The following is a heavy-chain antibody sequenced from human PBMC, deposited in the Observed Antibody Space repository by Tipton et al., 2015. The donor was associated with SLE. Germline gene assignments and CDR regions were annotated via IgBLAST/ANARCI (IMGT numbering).Heavy chain of an antibody. CDR1: GGSISNFY. CDR2: IYFSGGA. V-gene: IGHV4-59*08. CDR3: ARGRYNYGFGFDY. J-gene: IGHJ4*02. Sequence: TLSLTCIVSGGSISNFYWSWIRQPAGKRLEWIGHIYFSGGANYNPSLKSRVTISVNTSRNQFSLNLSSVTAADTAVYYCARGRYNYGFGFDYWGQGTLVTVSS. D-gene: IGHD5-18*01.